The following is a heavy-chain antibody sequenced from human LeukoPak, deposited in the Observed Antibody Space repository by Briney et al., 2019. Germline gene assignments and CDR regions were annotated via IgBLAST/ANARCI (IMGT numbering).Heavy chain of an antibody. J-gene: IGHJ4*02. D-gene: IGHD3-10*01. CDR1: GGSFSGYY. CDR3: ARDGLWFGEFHY. Sequence: SETLSLTCAVYGGSFSGYYWSWIRQPPGKGLEWIGEINHSGSTNYNPSLKSRVTISVDTSKNQFSLKLSSVTAADTAVYYCARDGLWFGEFHYWGQGTLVTVSS. CDR2: INHSGST. V-gene: IGHV4-34*01.